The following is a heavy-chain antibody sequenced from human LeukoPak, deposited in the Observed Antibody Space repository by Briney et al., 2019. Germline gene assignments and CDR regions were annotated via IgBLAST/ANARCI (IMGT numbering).Heavy chain of an antibody. CDR1: GGSTSSSNW. D-gene: IGHD3-22*01. CDR2: IYHSGST. V-gene: IGHV4-4*02. Sequence: SGTLSLTCAVSGGSTSSSNWWSWVRQPPGKGLEWIGEIYHSGSTNYNPSLKSRVTISVDKSKNQFSLKLSSVTAADTAVYYCARDNDYYDSSGYYFGASYNWFDPWGQGTLVTVSS. J-gene: IGHJ5*02. CDR3: ARDNDYYDSSGYYFGASYNWFDP.